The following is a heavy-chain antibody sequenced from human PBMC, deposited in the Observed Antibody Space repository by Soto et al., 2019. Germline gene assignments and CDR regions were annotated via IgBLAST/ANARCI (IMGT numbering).Heavy chain of an antibody. CDR1: GGSISSGGYS. J-gene: IGHJ4*02. CDR2: IYHSGST. Sequence: QLQLQESGSGLVKPSQTLSLTCAVSGGSISSGGYSWSWIRQPPGKGLEWIGYIYHSGSTYYNPSLKSRVTISVDRSKNQFSLKLSSVTAADTAVYYCARVESKDFWKGLVDYWGQGTLVTVSS. D-gene: IGHD3-3*01. V-gene: IGHV4-30-2*01. CDR3: ARVESKDFWKGLVDY.